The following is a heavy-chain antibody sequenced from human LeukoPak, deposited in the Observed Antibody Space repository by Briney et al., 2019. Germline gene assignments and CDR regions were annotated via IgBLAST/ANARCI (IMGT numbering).Heavy chain of an antibody. Sequence: PSETLSLTCTVSGGSISSGSYYWSWIRQPAGKGLEWIGRIYTSGSTNYNPSLKNRVTISVDTSKNQFSLKLSSVTAADTAVYYCARVTGIVGANYYFDYWGQGTLVTVSS. D-gene: IGHD1-26*01. CDR3: ARVTGIVGANYYFDY. V-gene: IGHV4-61*02. CDR1: GGSISSGSYY. J-gene: IGHJ4*02. CDR2: IYTSGST.